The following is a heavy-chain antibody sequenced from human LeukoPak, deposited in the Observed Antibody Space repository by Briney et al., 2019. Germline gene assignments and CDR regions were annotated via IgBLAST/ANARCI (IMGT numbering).Heavy chain of an antibody. CDR1: GFTFRSYS. CDR3: ASTVVMVCY. V-gene: IGHV3-21*01. J-gene: IGHJ4*02. D-gene: IGHD4-23*01. CDR2: ISSSSSYI. Sequence: PGGSLRLSFSASGFTFRSYSMNWVRQAPGKGLGWVSPISSSSSYIYYADSVNGRFTISRDNAKNSLYLQMNSLRAEDTAVYYCASTVVMVCYWGQGTLVTVSS.